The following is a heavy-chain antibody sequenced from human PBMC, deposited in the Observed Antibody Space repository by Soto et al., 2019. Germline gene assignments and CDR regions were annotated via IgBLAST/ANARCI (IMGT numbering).Heavy chain of an antibody. J-gene: IGHJ2*01. V-gene: IGHV3-30-3*01. D-gene: IGHD5-18*01. CDR3: ARDPLWGTAMVLWYFDL. Sequence: QVQLVESGGGVVQPGRSLRLSCAASGFTFSSYAMHWVRQAPGKGLEWGAVISYDGSNKYYADSVKGRFTISRDNSKNPLYLQMNSLRAEDTAVYYCARDPLWGTAMVLWYFDLWGRGTLVTVSS. CDR1: GFTFSSYA. CDR2: ISYDGSNK.